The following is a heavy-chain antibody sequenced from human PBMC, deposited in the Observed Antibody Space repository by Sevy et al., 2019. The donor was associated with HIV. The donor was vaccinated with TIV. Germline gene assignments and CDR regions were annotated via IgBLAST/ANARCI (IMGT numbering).Heavy chain of an antibody. CDR2: ISYDGSNK. Sequence: GGSPRLSCAASGFTFSSYAMHWVRQAPGKGLEWVAVISYDGSNKYYADSVKGRFTISRDNSKNTLYLQMNSLRAEDTAVYYCRGSSFNAFDIWGQGTMVTVSS. V-gene: IGHV3-30-3*01. J-gene: IGHJ3*02. CDR3: RGSSFNAFDI. CDR1: GFTFSSYA. D-gene: IGHD6-13*01.